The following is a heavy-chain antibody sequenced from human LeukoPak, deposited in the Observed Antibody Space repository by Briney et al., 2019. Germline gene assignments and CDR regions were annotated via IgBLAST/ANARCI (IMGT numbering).Heavy chain of an antibody. J-gene: IGHJ4*02. V-gene: IGHV3-74*01. CDR1: GFIFSNYW. D-gene: IGHD3-9*01. Sequence: PGGSLRLSCAASGFIFSNYWMHWVRQAPGKGLVWVSRINNDGRSTSNADSVKGRFTISRDNSKNTLYLQMNSLRAEDTAVYYCANIYDILTGYSTFDYWGQGTLVTVSS. CDR2: INNDGRST. CDR3: ANIYDILTGYSTFDY.